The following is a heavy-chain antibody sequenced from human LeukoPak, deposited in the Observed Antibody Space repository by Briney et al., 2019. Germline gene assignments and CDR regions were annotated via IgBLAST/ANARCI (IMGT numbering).Heavy chain of an antibody. CDR2: ISISSSYI. CDR1: GFTFSRYS. V-gene: IGHV3-21*01. D-gene: IGHD6-6*01. CDR3: ARGSIAARPYYFDY. Sequence: GGSLRLSCASSGFTFSRYSMNWVRQAPGKGLEGVSSISISSSYIYYADSVNGRFTISRDNPKNSLYLQMNSLRAEDTAVYYCARGSIAARPYYFDYWGQGTLVTVSS. J-gene: IGHJ4*02.